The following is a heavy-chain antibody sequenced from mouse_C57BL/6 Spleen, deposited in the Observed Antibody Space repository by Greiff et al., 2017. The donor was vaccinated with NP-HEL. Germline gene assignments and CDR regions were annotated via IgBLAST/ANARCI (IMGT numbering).Heavy chain of an antibody. V-gene: IGHV2-5*01. Sequence: VKLVESGPGLVQPSQSLSITCTVSGFSLTSYGVHWVRQSPGKGLEWLGVIWRGGSTDYNAAFMSRLSITKDNSKSQVFFKMNSLQADDTAIYYCAKSPLYSNYRDYAMDYWGQGTSVTVSS. CDR3: AKSPLYSNYRDYAMDY. CDR2: IWRGGST. J-gene: IGHJ4*01. D-gene: IGHD2-5*01. CDR1: GFSLTSYG.